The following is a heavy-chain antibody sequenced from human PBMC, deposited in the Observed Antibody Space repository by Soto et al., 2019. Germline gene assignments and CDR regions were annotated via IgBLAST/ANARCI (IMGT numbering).Heavy chain of an antibody. J-gene: IGHJ4*02. V-gene: IGHV1-2*02. CDR3: GRGRSGQIVVFY. D-gene: IGHD5-12*01. CDR1: GYTFTGHC. CDR2: IGPESGAT. Sequence: ASVKVSCKASGYTFTGHCIHWVRQAPEQGPEWMGEIGPESGATRYAQKFQGRVTMTMDMSITTVYMELSNLSPDDTAVYYCGRGRSGQIVVFYWGQGTPVTAPQ.